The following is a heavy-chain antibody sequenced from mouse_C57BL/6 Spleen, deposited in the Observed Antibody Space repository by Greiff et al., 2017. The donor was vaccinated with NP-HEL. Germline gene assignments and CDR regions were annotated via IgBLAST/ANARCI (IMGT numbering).Heavy chain of an antibody. CDR1: GFSLTSSA. V-gene: IGHV2-9-1*01. CDR3: ATLYYYAMDY. D-gene: IGHD6-1*01. Sequence: VMLVESGPGLVAPSQSLSITCTVSGFSLTSSAISWVRQPPGKGLEWLGVIWTGGGTNYNSALKSRLSISKDNSKSQVFLKMNSLQTDDTARYYCATLYYYAMDYWGQGTSVTVSS. J-gene: IGHJ4*01. CDR2: IWTGGGT.